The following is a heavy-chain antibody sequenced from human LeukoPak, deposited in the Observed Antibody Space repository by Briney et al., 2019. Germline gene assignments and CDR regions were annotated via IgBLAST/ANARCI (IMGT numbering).Heavy chain of an antibody. D-gene: IGHD3-3*01. CDR2: INHSGST. CDR1: GGSFSGYY. J-gene: IGHJ5*02. CDR3: ARLGPTMITIFGVGIPPRWFDP. V-gene: IGHV4-34*01. Sequence: SETLSLTCAVYGGSFSGYYWSWIRQPPGKGLEWIGEINHSGSTNYNPSLKRRVTISVDTSKTQFSLKLTSVTAADTAVYYCARLGPTMITIFGVGIPPRWFDPWGQGTLVNVSS.